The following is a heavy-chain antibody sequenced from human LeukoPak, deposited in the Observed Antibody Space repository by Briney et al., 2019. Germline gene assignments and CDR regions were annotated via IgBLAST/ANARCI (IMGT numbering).Heavy chain of an antibody. Sequence: GASVKVSCKASGYTFTGYYMHWVRQAPGQGLEWMGWINPNSGGTNYAQKFQGRVTMTRDTSISTAYMELSRLRSDDTAVYYCARVAYGEEGSHYLDYWGQGTLVTVSS. CDR2: INPNSGGT. D-gene: IGHD3-16*01. J-gene: IGHJ4*02. V-gene: IGHV1-2*02. CDR1: GYTFTGYY. CDR3: ARVAYGEEGSHYLDY.